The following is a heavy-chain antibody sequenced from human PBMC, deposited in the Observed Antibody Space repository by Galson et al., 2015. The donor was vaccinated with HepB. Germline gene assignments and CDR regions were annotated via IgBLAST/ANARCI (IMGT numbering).Heavy chain of an antibody. CDR1: GFTFSNYA. CDR3: AKDPQAAAGTTRRVGYAFDI. CDR2: ISYDGSNK. D-gene: IGHD6-13*01. J-gene: IGHJ3*02. Sequence: SLRLSCAASGFTFSNYAMTWVRQAPGKGLEWVAVISYDGSNKYYADSVKGRFTISRDNSKNTLYLQMNSLRAEDTAVYYCAKDPQAAAGTTRRVGYAFDIWGQGTMVTVSS. V-gene: IGHV3-30*18.